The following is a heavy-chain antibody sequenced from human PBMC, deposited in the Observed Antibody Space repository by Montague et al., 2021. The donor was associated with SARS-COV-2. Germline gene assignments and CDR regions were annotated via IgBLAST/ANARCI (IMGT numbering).Heavy chain of an antibody. Sequence: CAISGDSVFNIRPTSNWLTQSPSSGLELLGSTYYRSKWYNDYAVSVRGRVTINPDTSKNQFSLQLNSVTPEDTAIYYCTSGREGNYNVMDVWGQGTTVTVSS. J-gene: IGHJ6*02. CDR1: GDSVFNIRPT. CDR3: TSGREGNYNVMDV. D-gene: IGHD3-10*01. CDR2: TYYRSKWYN. V-gene: IGHV6-1*01.